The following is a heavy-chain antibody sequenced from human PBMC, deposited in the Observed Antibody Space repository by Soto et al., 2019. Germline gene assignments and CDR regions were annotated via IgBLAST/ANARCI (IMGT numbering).Heavy chain of an antibody. V-gene: IGHV1-69*02. J-gene: IGHJ5*02. CDR2: IIPILGIA. Sequence: QVQLVQSGAEVKKPGSSVKVSCKASGGTFSSYTISWVRQAPGQGLEWMGRIIPILGIANYAQKFQGRVTITADKSTSTAYMELSSLRSEDTAVYYCAIPGGVAAAGIDTNNWFDPWGQGTLVTVSS. D-gene: IGHD6-13*01. CDR1: GGTFSSYT. CDR3: AIPGGVAAAGIDTNNWFDP.